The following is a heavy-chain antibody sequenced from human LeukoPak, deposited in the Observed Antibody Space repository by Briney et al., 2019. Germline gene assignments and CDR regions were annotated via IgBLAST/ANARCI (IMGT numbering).Heavy chain of an antibody. D-gene: IGHD3-10*01. CDR2: IRGKANSYAT. CDR3: TRHPELDYYYGSGSYSPMDV. J-gene: IGHJ6*03. CDR1: GFTFSGSA. V-gene: IGHV3-73*01. Sequence: GGSLRLSCASSGFTFSGSAMHWVRQASGKGLEWVGRIRGKANSYATAYAASVKGRFTISRDDSKNTAYLQMNSLKTEDTAVYYCTRHPELDYYYGSGSYSPMDVWGKGTTVTVSS.